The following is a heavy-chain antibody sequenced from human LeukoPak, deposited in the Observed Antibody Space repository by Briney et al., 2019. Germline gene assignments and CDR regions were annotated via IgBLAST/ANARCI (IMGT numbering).Heavy chain of an antibody. CDR2: IIPIFGTA. CDR1: GGTFSSYA. D-gene: IGHD3-3*01. J-gene: IGHJ5*02. Sequence: GSSVKVSCKASGGTFSSYAISWVRQAPGQGLEWMGGIIPIFGTANYAQKFQGRVTITTDESTSTAYMELSSLRSEDTAVYYCAGCPSEGITIFGVARNRFDPWGQGTLVTVSS. V-gene: IGHV1-69*05. CDR3: AGCPSEGITIFGVARNRFDP.